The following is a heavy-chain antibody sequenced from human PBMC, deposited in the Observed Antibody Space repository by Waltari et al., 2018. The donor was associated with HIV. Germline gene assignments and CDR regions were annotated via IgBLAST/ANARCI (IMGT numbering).Heavy chain of an antibody. Sequence: QLQLQESGPGLVKPSETVSLICTVSGGSISSNSYYWGWIRQPPGKGLEWIGSVYYSGSTYSNPSLKSRVTISVDTPKNHFSLKLTSMTATDSAVYYCARGYCSSRACYTGSWFDPWGQGTLVTVSS. D-gene: IGHD2-8*01. CDR2: VYYSGST. CDR3: ARGYCSSRACYTGSWFDP. V-gene: IGHV4-39*02. J-gene: IGHJ5*02. CDR1: GGSISSNSYY.